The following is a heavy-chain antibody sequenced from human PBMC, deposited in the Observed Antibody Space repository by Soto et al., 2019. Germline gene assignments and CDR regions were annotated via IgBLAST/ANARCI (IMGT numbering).Heavy chain of an antibody. Sequence: QVQLAQSGAEVKKPGATVKVSCKASGYIVTSFGINWVRQAPGQGLEWMGCISEYDDSNYLEKLQDRVSLTIDTHTNTAYMELRSLGSDDTGVYYCARGGGAYDVWGQGTRITVSS. CDR2: ISEYDDS. CDR3: ARGGGAYDV. CDR1: GYIVTSFG. J-gene: IGHJ3*01. V-gene: IGHV1-18*01.